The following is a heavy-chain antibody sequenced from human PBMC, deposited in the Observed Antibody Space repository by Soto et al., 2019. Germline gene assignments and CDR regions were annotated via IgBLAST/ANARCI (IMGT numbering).Heavy chain of an antibody. CDR1: AFTFGNYG. V-gene: IGHV3-30*18. CDR3: AKGGGRARDFDY. CDR2: TSYDGNKK. D-gene: IGHD1-26*01. Sequence: PGGSLRLSCTACAFTFGNYGMHCVRQAPGKGLEWVASTSYDGNKKYYAESLKGRFTISRDNSKKMVYLQMTNLGPEDTAVYDSAKGGGRARDFDYWGQGALVTVSS. J-gene: IGHJ4*02.